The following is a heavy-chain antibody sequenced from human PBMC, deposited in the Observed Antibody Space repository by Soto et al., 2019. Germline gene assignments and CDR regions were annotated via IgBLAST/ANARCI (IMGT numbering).Heavy chain of an antibody. V-gene: IGHV4-59*08. D-gene: IGHD4-17*01. CDR1: GGSISSYY. CDR2: IYYSGDT. CDR3: ARLVTTVTHFDY. J-gene: IGHJ4*02. Sequence: QVQLQESGPGLVKPSETLSLTCTVSGGSISSYYWSWIRQPPGKGLEYIGYIYYSGDTNYNPSLKGRVTISVDTSKNQFSLKVSSVTAADTAVYYCARLVTTVTHFDYWGQGTLFTVSS.